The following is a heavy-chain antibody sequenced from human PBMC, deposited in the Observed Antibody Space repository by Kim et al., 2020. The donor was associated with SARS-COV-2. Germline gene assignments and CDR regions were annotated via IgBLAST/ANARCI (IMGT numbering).Heavy chain of an antibody. CDR2: IFYSGST. CDR3: ARQFPDRDAFDI. J-gene: IGHJ3*02. CDR1: GGSISSSRYY. V-gene: IGHV4-39*01. Sequence: SETLSLTCSVSGGSISSSRYYWGWIRQPPGKGLEWIGSIFYSGSTYYNPSLKSRVTISVDTSKNQFSLNLNSVTAADTAVYYCARQFPDRDAFDIWGRGTMVTVSS.